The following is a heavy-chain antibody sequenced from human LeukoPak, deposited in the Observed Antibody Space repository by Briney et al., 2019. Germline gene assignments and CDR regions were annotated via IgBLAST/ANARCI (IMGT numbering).Heavy chain of an antibody. V-gene: IGHV3-49*04. CDR3: TRAPHPRCSSSGCYLDY. CDR2: IQAKAYGGAT. CDR1: GFTFGDYA. J-gene: IGHJ4*02. D-gene: IGHD2-2*01. Sequence: GRSLRLSCSTSGFTFGDYAMGWVRQAPGKRLEWVGFIQAKAYGGATKYAASVNGRFSISRDDSQSIANLQMNDLKTEDTAVYYCTRAPHPRCSSSGCYLDYWGQGTLVTVSS.